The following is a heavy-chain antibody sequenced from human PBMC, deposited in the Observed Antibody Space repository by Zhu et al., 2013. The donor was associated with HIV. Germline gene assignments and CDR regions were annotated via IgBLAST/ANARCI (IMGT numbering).Heavy chain of an antibody. J-gene: IGHJ6*01. CDR1: RYTFTDYY. Sequence: QVQLVQSGAEVKKPGASVTVSCKASRYTFTDYYIHWVRQAPGQGLEWMGWINPNTGGTNFAQKFQGRVTMTRDTSIRTAYMGLRSLRSDDTAVYYXARDFPVAGYFRGMDVWGPKGPTVT. CDR2: INPNTGGT. CDR3: ARDFPVAGYFRGMDV. V-gene: IGHV1-2*02. D-gene: IGHD6-19*01.